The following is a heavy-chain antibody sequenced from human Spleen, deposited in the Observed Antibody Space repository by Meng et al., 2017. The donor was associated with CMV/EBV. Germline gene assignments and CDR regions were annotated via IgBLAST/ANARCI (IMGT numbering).Heavy chain of an antibody. D-gene: IGHD6-6*01. Sequence: GGSLRLSCAASGFTFSSYWMSWVRQAPGKGLEWVANINQDGSEKDFMDSLKGRFTISRDNAKKSLFLQMDSLSAEDTAVYYCARVFGSSGGMDVWGQGTTVTVSS. CDR3: ARVFGSSGGMDV. J-gene: IGHJ6*02. CDR1: GFTFSSYW. CDR2: INQDGSEK. V-gene: IGHV3-7*01.